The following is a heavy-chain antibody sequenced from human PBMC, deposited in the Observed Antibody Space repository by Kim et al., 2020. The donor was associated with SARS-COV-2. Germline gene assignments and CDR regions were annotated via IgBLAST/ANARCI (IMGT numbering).Heavy chain of an antibody. D-gene: IGHD3-10*01. Sequence: GGSLRLSCAASGFTFSSYGMHWVRQAPGKGLEWVAVISYDGSNKYYADSVKGRFTISRDNSKNTLYLQMNSLRAEDTAVYYCAKDLSKGPSYCDYWGQGTLVTVSS. CDR3: AKDLSKGPSYCDY. CDR2: ISYDGSNK. J-gene: IGHJ4*02. V-gene: IGHV3-30*18. CDR1: GFTFSSYG.